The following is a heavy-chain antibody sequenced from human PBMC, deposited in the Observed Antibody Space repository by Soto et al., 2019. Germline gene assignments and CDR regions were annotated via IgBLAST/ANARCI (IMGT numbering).Heavy chain of an antibody. V-gene: IGHV3-30-3*01. Sequence: PGGSLRLSCAASGFTFSSYAMHWVRQAPGKGPEWVAVISYDGSNKYYADSVKGRFTISRDNSKNTLYLQMNSLRAEDTAVYYCARDVWWLPTLYYYYGMDVWGQGTTVTVSS. D-gene: IGHD2-15*01. CDR1: GFTFSSYA. J-gene: IGHJ6*02. CDR2: ISYDGSNK. CDR3: ARDVWWLPTLYYYYGMDV.